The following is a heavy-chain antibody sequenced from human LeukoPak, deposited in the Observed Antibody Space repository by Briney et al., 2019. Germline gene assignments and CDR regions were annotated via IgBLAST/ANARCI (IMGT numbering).Heavy chain of an antibody. CDR1: GGTFSSYA. CDR3: ASSRDGYNFNY. V-gene: IGHV1-69*05. D-gene: IGHD5-24*01. CDR2: IIPIFGTA. J-gene: IGHJ4*02. Sequence: SVKVSCKASGGTFSSYAISWVRQAPGQGLEWMGGIIPIFGTANYAQKFQGRVTITTDKSTSTAYMELSSLRSEDTAVYYCASSRDGYNFNYWGQGTLVTVSS.